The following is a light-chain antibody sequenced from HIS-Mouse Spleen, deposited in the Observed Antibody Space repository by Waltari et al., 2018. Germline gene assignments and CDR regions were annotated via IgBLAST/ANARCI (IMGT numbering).Light chain of an antibody. V-gene: IGLV3-10*01. J-gene: IGLJ2*01. CDR2: EDS. CDR1: ALPKKY. Sequence: SYELPQPPSVSVSPGQTARLTCPGDALPKKYAYCYQQKSGQAPVLVIYEDSKRPSGIPERFSGSSSGTMATLTISGAQVEDEADYYCYSTDSSGNHRVFGGGTNLTVL. CDR3: YSTDSSGNHRV.